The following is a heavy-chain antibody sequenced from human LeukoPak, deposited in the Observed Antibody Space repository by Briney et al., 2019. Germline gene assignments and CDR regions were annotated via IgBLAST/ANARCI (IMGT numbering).Heavy chain of an antibody. CDR1: GDSFSSHY. Sequence: SETLSLTCTVSGDSFSSHYWTWIRQPPGKGLGWIGYISYRGSTNYSPSLKSRVTISIDTSKNQFSLRLSSVTAADTAVYYCARDLVTVTKGFDIWGQGTMVSVSS. J-gene: IGHJ3*02. CDR3: ARDLVTVTKGFDI. CDR2: ISYRGST. V-gene: IGHV4-59*11. D-gene: IGHD4-17*01.